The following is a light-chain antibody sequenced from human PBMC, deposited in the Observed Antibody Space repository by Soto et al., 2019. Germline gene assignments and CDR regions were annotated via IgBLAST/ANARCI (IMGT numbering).Light chain of an antibody. J-gene: IGKJ1*01. CDR2: AAS. Sequence: EIQMTQSPSYLSASVGDRVTIPCRASQSISSYLNWYQQKPGKAPKLLIYAASSLQSGVPSRFSGSGSGTDFTLTVSSLQPEDFATYYCQQSYSIPWTFGQGTKVDI. CDR1: QSISSY. V-gene: IGKV1-39*01. CDR3: QQSYSIPWT.